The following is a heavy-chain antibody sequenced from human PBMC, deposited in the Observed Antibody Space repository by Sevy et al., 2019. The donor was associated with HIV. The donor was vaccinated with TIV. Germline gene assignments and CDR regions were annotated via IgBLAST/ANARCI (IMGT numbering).Heavy chain of an antibody. J-gene: IGHJ4*02. V-gene: IGHV4-34*01. Sequence: SETLSLTCAVYGGSFSGYYWSWIRQPPGKGLEWIGEINHSGSTNYNPSLKSRVTISVDTSKNQFSLKLSFVTAADTAVYYCARGACSGGSCYSMDPTPFDYWGQGTLVTVSS. CDR2: INHSGST. CDR1: GGSFSGYY. D-gene: IGHD2-15*01. CDR3: ARGACSGGSCYSMDPTPFDY.